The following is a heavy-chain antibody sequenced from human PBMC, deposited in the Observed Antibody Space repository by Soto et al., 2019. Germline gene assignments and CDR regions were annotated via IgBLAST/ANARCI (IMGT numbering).Heavy chain of an antibody. CDR1: GFTFSTYS. Sequence: PGGSLRLSCAASGFTFSTYSMNWVRQAPGKGLEWVSYISSSSRTIVYTDSVKGRFTVSRDNAKNSLYLQMNSLRAENTAVYYCARPTDYYDSNGHPGYWGQGTLDSDSS. J-gene: IGHJ4*02. D-gene: IGHD3-22*01. CDR3: ARPTDYYDSNGHPGY. CDR2: ISSSSRTI. V-gene: IGHV3-48*01.